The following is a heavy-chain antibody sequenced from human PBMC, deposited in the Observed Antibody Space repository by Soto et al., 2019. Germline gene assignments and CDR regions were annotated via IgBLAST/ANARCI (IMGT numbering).Heavy chain of an antibody. Sequence: EVQLVESGGGLVQPGGSLRLSCAASGFTFDHYAMHWVRQAPGKGLEWVGGISWNSNSIGYVDSVMGRFTISRDSAKNSLYLQMNSLRIEDTALYFCAKGSGGGTIFGVALDLWGQGALVTVSS. CDR2: ISWNSNSI. CDR1: GFTFDHYA. CDR3: AKGSGGGTIFGVALDL. J-gene: IGHJ5*02. D-gene: IGHD3-3*01. V-gene: IGHV3-9*01.